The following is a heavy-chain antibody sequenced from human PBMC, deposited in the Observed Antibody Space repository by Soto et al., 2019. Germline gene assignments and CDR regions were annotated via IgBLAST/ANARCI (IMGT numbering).Heavy chain of an antibody. CDR2: ISYDGASI. CDR1: GFSFSSFA. Sequence: GGSLRLSWVASGFSFSSFAMNWVRQAPGRGLEWVSYISYDGASIYYADSLKGRFTISRDNAKNSLSLQMNNLRAEDTAVYYWWRENSVQSWLHHFDNWCLGHLVTVXS. V-gene: IGHV3-48*03. D-gene: IGHD5-18*01. CDR3: WRENSVQSWLHHFDN. J-gene: IGHJ4*02.